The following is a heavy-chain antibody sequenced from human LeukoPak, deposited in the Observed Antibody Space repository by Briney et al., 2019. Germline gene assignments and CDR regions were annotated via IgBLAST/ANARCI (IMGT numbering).Heavy chain of an antibody. CDR2: IRGKAYGGTT. J-gene: IGHJ4*02. CDR1: GFIFDDYV. V-gene: IGHV3-49*04. Sequence: TGGSLRLSCTASGFIFDDYVMSWVRQAPGKGLEWVGFIRGKAYGGTTEYAASVKGRFIISRDDSKSSAYLQMNSLKPEDTAVYSCTRIDLMAGRGTGGDLDHWGQGILVTASS. CDR3: TRIDLMAGRGTGGDLDH. D-gene: IGHD7-27*01.